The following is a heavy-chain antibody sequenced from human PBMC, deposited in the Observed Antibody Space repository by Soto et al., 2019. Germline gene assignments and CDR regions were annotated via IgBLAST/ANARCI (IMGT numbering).Heavy chain of an antibody. CDR2: ISGSGGNT. J-gene: IGHJ6*02. V-gene: IGHV3-23*01. CDR3: AKTSGSYPNYYYYCGMDV. CDR1: GFTFSDYS. D-gene: IGHD1-26*01. Sequence: GGSLRLSCAASGFTFSDYSMNWVRQTPGKGLEWVSAISGSGGNTYYTDSVKDRFTISRDNSKNTLYLQMNSLRAEDTAVFYFAKTSGSYPNYYYYCGMDVWGQGTTVTVSS.